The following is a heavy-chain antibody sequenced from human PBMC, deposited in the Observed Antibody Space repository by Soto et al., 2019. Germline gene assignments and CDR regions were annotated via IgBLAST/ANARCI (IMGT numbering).Heavy chain of an antibody. CDR1: GSPFSTYW. J-gene: IGHJ6*02. V-gene: IGHV5-51*01. D-gene: IGHD3-22*01. CDR3: ARHGPRVYYDNSDYYYYGMDV. CDR2: IYPDDSDT. Sequence: PGESLKISCQSSGSPFSTYWVAWVRQTPGKVLELLGLIYPDDSDTRYNPSFQGQVTISADKSISTAYLQWSSLKASDTAMYYCARHGPRVYYDNSDYYYYGMDVWGQGTTVTVSS.